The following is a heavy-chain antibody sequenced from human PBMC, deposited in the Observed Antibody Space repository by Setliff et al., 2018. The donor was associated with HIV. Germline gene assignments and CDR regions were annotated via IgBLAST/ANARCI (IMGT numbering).Heavy chain of an antibody. V-gene: IGHV4-31*02. CDR1: GLSISSSGYY. CDR3: ARGPFVLRFLERLVYFDY. D-gene: IGHD3-3*01. Sequence: PSETLSLTCSVSGLSISSSGYYWSWIRQHPGKGLDWIGRVYYSGSTDYNPSLQSRATLSIDKSKNQFSLKLTSVIAADTAIYYCARGPFVLRFLERLVYFDYWGQGKLVTVSS. CDR2: VYYSGST. J-gene: IGHJ4*02.